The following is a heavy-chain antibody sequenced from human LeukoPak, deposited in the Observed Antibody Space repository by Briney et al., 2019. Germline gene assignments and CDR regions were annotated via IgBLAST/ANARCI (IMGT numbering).Heavy chain of an antibody. CDR3: ARNGRYNWFDP. J-gene: IGHJ5*02. V-gene: IGHV4-34*01. Sequence: PSETLSLTCAVYGGSFSDYYWSWIRQPPGKGLEWIGEINHSGNTYYNPSLKSRVTISVDTSKNQLSLKVSSVTAADTAVYYCARNGRYNWFDPWGQGTLVTVSS. CDR2: INHSGNT. CDR1: GGSFSDYY. D-gene: IGHD2-8*01.